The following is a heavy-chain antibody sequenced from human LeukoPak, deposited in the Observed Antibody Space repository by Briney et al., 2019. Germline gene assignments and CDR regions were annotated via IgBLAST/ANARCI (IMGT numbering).Heavy chain of an antibody. D-gene: IGHD5-24*01. CDR2: ISPSSHYI. V-gene: IGHV3-21*01. J-gene: IGHJ4*02. CDR3: ARRLQGLDY. CDR1: GFTFSNYS. Sequence: GGSLRLSCAGSGFTFSNYSINWVRQAPGKGLEWVSSISPSSHYIYYADSVRGRFTISRDNAKNSLYLQMNSLRAEDTAVYYCARRLQGLDYWGQGTLVTVSS.